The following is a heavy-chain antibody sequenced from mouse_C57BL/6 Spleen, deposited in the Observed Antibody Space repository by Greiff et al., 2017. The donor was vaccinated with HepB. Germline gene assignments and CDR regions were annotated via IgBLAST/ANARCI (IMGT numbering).Heavy chain of an antibody. Sequence: DVKLVESGGGLVKPGGSLKLSCAASGFTFSSYAMSWVRQTPEKRLEWVATISDGGSYTYYPDNVKGRFTISRDNAKNNLYLQMSHLKSEDTAMYYCARDGSSWCFDYWGQGTTLTVSS. CDR2: ISDGGSYT. V-gene: IGHV5-4*01. CDR1: GFTFSSYA. J-gene: IGHJ2*01. CDR3: ARDGSSWCFDY. D-gene: IGHD1-1*01.